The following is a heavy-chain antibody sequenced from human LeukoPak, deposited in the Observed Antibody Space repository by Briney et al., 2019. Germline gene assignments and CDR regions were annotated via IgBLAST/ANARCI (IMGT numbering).Heavy chain of an antibody. CDR1: GYTFTGYY. J-gene: IGHJ4*02. D-gene: IGHD3-3*01. Sequence: ASVKVSCKASGYTFTGYYMHWLRQAPGQGLEWMGWINPNSGGTNYAQKFQGRVTMTRDTSISTAYMELSRLRSDDTAVYYCARDRYDFWSGYHDYWGQGTVVTVSS. CDR2: INPNSGGT. V-gene: IGHV1-2*02. CDR3: ARDRYDFWSGYHDY.